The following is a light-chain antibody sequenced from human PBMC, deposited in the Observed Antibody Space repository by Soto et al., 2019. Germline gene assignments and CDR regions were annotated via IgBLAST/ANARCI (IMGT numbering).Light chain of an antibody. J-gene: IGKJ4*01. CDR2: GAS. V-gene: IGKV3-15*01. CDR1: QSVSSN. CDR3: QQYKNWPPIT. Sequence: EIVMTQSPATLSVSPGESATLSCRASQSVSSNLAWYQQKPGQAPRLLIYGASTRATGIPARFSGSGSGTEFTLTISSLQSEDFAVYYCQQYKNWPPITFGGGTKVEIK.